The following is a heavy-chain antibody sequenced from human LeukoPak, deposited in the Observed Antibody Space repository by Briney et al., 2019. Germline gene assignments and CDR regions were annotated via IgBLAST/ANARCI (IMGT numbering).Heavy chain of an antibody. J-gene: IGHJ4*02. D-gene: IGHD3-22*01. V-gene: IGHV3-48*01. CDR2: ISSGSSSM. Sequence: GGSLRLSCAASGFTFTIYNMNWIRQAPGKGLEWVSYISSGSSSMYYADSVKGRFTISRDNAKNSLYLQINSLRGEDTAVYYCARVLHDGSGYYYLSDWGQGTLVTVSS. CDR3: ARVLHDGSGYYYLSD. CDR1: GFTFTIYN.